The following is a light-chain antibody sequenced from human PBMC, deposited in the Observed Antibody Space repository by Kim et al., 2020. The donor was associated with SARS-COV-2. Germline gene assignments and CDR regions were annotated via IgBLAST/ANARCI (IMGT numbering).Light chain of an antibody. CDR2: GAS. CDR3: QHYDASPLYS. Sequence: SPGERATLSCRASQSIDNNYLAWYQQKPGQAPSLLISGASTRATGIPDRFSGSGSGTDFTLTISRLEPEDFAVYFCQHYDASPLYSFGQGTKLEI. J-gene: IGKJ2*03. V-gene: IGKV3-20*01. CDR1: QSIDNNY.